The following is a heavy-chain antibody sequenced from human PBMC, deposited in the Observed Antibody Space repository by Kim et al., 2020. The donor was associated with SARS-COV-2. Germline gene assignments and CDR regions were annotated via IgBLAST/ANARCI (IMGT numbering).Heavy chain of an antibody. Sequence: GGSLRLSCAASGFTFDDYGMSWVRQAPGKGLEWVSGINWHGGSTDYADSVKGRFTISRDNAKNTLYLQMNSLRAEDTALYRCARVHPYYGDYDLDPWGQGSLATVSS. J-gene: IGHJ5*02. CDR2: INWHGGST. CDR1: GFTFDDYG. V-gene: IGHV3-20*01. CDR3: ARVHPYYGDYDLDP. D-gene: IGHD4-17*01.